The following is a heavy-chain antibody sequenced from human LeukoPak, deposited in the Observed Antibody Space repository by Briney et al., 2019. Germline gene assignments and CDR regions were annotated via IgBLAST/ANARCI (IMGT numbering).Heavy chain of an antibody. J-gene: IGHJ4*02. D-gene: IGHD6-6*01. V-gene: IGHV3-66*01. CDR2: IYSGGAT. CDR3: ATRGRSSSGHGFSLDC. Sequence: GGSLRLSCAASGFTVSSNFMNWVRQAPGMGLEWVSLIYSGGATYYADSVKGRLTISRDNSKNTLYLQMNSLRAEDTAVYYCATRGRSSSGHGFSLDCWGQGTLVTVSS. CDR1: GFTVSSNF.